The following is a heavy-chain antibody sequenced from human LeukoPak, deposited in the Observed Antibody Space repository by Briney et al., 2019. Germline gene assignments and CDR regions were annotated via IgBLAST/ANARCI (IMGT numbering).Heavy chain of an antibody. CDR2: IYPGDSET. Sequence: GESLKISCKGSGYSFTSYWLAWVRQMPGKGLEWMGVIYPGDSETRYSPSFQGQVSISADKSISTAYLQWSSLKASDTAMYYCARQRERMTGYPAGVFDIGAQGTMVTVS. V-gene: IGHV5-51*01. J-gene: IGHJ3*02. D-gene: IGHD3-9*01. CDR1: GYSFTSYW. CDR3: ARQRERMTGYPAGVFDI.